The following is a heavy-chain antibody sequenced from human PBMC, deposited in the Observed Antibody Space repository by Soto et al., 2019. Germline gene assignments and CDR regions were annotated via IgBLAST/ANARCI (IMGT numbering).Heavy chain of an antibody. CDR1: GGTFSSYA. Sequence: QVQLVQSGAEVKKPGSSVMVSCKASGGTFSSYAISWVRQAPGQGLEWMGGIIPIFGTANYAQKFQGRVTITEYESTSTAYMELSSLRSEDTAVYYCARYCSGGSCYSVAFDIWGQGTMVTVSS. CDR3: ARYCSGGSCYSVAFDI. J-gene: IGHJ3*02. V-gene: IGHV1-69*01. D-gene: IGHD2-15*01. CDR2: IIPIFGTA.